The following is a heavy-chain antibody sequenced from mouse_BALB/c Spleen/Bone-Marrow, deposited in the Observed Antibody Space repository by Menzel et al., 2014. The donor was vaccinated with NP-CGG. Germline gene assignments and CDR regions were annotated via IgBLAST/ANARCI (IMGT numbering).Heavy chain of an antibody. CDR2: IDPANGNT. Sequence: EVQLQESGAELVEPGASVKLSCTASGFNIKDTYMHWVKQRPEQGLEWIGRIDPANGNTKYDPKFQGKATITADTSSNTAYLQLSSLTSEDTAVYYCATTDSSGVFAYWGQGTLVTVSA. J-gene: IGHJ3*01. CDR3: ATTDSSGVFAY. D-gene: IGHD3-2*01. CDR1: GFNIKDTY. V-gene: IGHV14-3*02.